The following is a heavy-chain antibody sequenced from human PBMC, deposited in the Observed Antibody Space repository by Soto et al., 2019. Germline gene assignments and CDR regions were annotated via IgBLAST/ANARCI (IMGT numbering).Heavy chain of an antibody. D-gene: IGHD1-1*01. V-gene: IGHV4-59*12. CDR3: AREQDPPADAYNFGY. CDR1: GGSISSYY. CDR2: IYYSGST. J-gene: IGHJ4*02. Sequence: PSETLSLTCTVSGGSISSYYWSWIRQPPGKGLEWIGYIYYSGSTNYNPSLKSRVTISVDTSKNQFSLKLSSVTAADTAVYYCAREQDPPADAYNFGYWGLGTPVTVSS.